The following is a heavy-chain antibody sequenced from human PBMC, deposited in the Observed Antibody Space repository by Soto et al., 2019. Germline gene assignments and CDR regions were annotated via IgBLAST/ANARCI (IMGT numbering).Heavy chain of an antibody. V-gene: IGHV3-7*01. Sequence: EVQLVESGGGLVQPGGSLRLSCAASGFTFSSYWMSWVRQAPGKGLEWVANIKQDGSEKKYVDSVKGRFTISRDNAKNSLSLQRNSLRAEDTAVYYWARASWDSSGFYPYYFDYWGQGTLVTVSS. CDR3: ARASWDSSGFYPYYFDY. CDR2: IKQDGSEK. CDR1: GFTFSSYW. J-gene: IGHJ4*02. D-gene: IGHD3-22*01.